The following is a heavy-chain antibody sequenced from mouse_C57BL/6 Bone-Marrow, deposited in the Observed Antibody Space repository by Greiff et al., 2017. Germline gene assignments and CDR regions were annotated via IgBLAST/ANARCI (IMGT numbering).Heavy chain of an antibody. J-gene: IGHJ1*03. D-gene: IGHD1-1*01. CDR3: ARDLDTTVVARYWYFDV. V-gene: IGHV5-4*01. CDR2: ISDGGSYT. CDR1: GFTFSSYA. Sequence: EVMLVESGGGLVKPGGSLKLSCAASGFTFSSYAMSWVRQTPEKRLEWVATISDGGSYTYYPDNVKGRFTISRDNAKNNLYLQMSHLKSEDTAMYYCARDLDTTVVARYWYFDVWGTGTTVTVSS.